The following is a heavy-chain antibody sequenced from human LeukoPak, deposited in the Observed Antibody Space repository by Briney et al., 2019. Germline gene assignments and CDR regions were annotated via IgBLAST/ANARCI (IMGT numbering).Heavy chain of an antibody. V-gene: IGHV6-1*01. Sequence: SQTLSLTCAIPGDSVSGNSGVWNWIRQSPSRGLEWLGKTYYRSKWFNDSAVSVKSRITINPDTSKNQFSLHLNSVTPEDTAVYYCARSLWGGAFDVWGQGTMVAVSS. D-gene: IGHD3-16*01. CDR1: GDSVSGNSGV. CDR3: ARSLWGGAFDV. CDR2: TYYRSKWFN. J-gene: IGHJ3*01.